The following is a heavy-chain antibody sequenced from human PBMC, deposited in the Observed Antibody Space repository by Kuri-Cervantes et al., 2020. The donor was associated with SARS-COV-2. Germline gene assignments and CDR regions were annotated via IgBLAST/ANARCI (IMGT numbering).Heavy chain of an antibody. CDR3: ARVDV. V-gene: IGHV4-39*07. Sequence: ESLKISCTVSGGSTSSQSYYWGWIRQPPGKGLEWIGSIYYSGSTYYNPSLKSRVTISVDTSKNQFSLKLSSVTAADTAVYYCARVDVWGKGTTVTVSS. CDR1: GGSTSSQSYY. CDR2: IYYSGST. J-gene: IGHJ6*04.